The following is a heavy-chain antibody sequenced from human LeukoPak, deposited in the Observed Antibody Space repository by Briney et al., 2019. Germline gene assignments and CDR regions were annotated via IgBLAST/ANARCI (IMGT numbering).Heavy chain of an antibody. J-gene: IGHJ4*02. CDR2: ISGSGGST. V-gene: IGHV3-23*01. Sequence: GSLRLSCAASGFTFSSYAMSWVRQAPGKGLEWVSAISGSGGSTYYADSVKGRFTISRDNSKNTLYLQMNSLRAEDTAVYYCAKLLDGTAPWAAGRSWDYWGQGTLVTVS. D-gene: IGHD6-13*01. CDR3: AKLLDGTAPWAAGRSWDY. CDR1: GFTFSSYA.